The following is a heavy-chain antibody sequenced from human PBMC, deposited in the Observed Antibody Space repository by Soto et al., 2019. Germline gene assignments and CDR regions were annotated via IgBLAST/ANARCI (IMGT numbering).Heavy chain of an antibody. CDR1: GGSISSGGYY. CDR3: ARDGHRYCTNGVCSHFDY. D-gene: IGHD2-8*01. V-gene: IGHV4-31*03. Sequence: SETLSLTCTVSGGSISSGGYYWSWIRQHPGKGLEWIGYIYYSGSTYYNPSLKSRVTIPVDTSKNQFSLKLSSVTAADTAVYYCARDGHRYCTNGVCSHFDYWGQGTLVTVSS. CDR2: IYYSGST. J-gene: IGHJ4*02.